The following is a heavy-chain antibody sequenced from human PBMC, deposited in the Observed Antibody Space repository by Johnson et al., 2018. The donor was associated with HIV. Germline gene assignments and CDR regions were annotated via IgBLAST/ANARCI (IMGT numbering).Heavy chain of an antibody. CDR1: GFTFSNAW. CDR3: AREGTVSYGGAFDI. CDR2: IFTVGDV. Sequence: EKLVESGGGLVKPGGSLRLSCAASGFTFSNAWMSWVRQTPGKGLEWVSVIFTVGDVYYADSVKGRFTISSDNSKNTLYLQMNSLRAEDTAVYYCAREGTVSYGGAFDIWGQGTMVTVSS. J-gene: IGHJ3*02. D-gene: IGHD3/OR15-3a*01. V-gene: IGHV3-66*01.